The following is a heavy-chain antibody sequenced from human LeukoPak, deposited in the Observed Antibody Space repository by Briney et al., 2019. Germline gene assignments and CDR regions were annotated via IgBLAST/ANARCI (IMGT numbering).Heavy chain of an antibody. D-gene: IGHD2-21*01. J-gene: IGHJ4*02. CDR3: ARGLVALDY. CDR1: GFTFSTYW. CDR2: IKSDGSGT. Sequence: PGGSLRLSCAASGFTFSTYWMHWVRQAPGKGLVWGSRIKSDGSGTDSADSVKGRFTLSRDSAKNTLYLQMNSLRAEDTAVYYCARGLVALDYWGQGTLVTVSS. V-gene: IGHV3-74*01.